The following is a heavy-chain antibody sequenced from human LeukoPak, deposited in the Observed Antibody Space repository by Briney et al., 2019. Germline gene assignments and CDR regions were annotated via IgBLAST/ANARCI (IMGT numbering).Heavy chain of an antibody. Sequence: ASVKVSCKASGYIFTGYYMQWARQAPGQGLEWMGWINANNGGTNYAQKFQGRVTMTRDTSISTAYMELSSRRSDDTAVYYCARMGGGSIRHFDYWGQGTLATVSS. CDR2: INANNGGT. D-gene: IGHD3-16*01. CDR1: GYIFTGYY. V-gene: IGHV1-2*02. CDR3: ARMGGGSIRHFDY. J-gene: IGHJ4*02.